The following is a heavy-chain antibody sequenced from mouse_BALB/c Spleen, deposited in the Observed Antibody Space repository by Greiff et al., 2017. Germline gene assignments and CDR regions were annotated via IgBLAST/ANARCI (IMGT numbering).Heavy chain of an antibody. CDR1: GFNIKDTY. Sequence: EVKLMESGAELVKPGASVKLSCTASGFNIKDTYMHWVKQRPEQGLEWIGRIDPANGNTKYDPKFQGKATITADTSSNTAYLQLSSLTSEDTAVYYCASTYYGNVYYAMDYWGQGTSVTVSS. V-gene: IGHV14-3*02. J-gene: IGHJ4*01. CDR2: IDPANGNT. D-gene: IGHD2-10*01. CDR3: ASTYYGNVYYAMDY.